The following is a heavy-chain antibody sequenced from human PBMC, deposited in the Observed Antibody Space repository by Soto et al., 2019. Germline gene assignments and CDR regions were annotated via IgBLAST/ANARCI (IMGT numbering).Heavy chain of an antibody. J-gene: IGHJ4*02. CDR3: AHKGPEDWPLDY. Sequence: QITLKESGPTLVRPTQTLTLTCAFSGFSFSTSGVGVGWIRQPPGKALEWLAVIYWDDSKHYSPSLRSRLTITKDTSKNQVFLTMTNMDPMDTGTYYCAHKGPEDWPLDYWGQGTLVTVSS. V-gene: IGHV2-5*02. D-gene: IGHD3-9*01. CDR2: IYWDDSK. CDR1: GFSFSTSGVG.